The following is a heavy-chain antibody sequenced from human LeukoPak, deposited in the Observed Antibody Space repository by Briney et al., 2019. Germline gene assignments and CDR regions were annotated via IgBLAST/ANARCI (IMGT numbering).Heavy chain of an antibody. V-gene: IGHV3-21*01. CDR2: ISSSSSYI. J-gene: IGHJ4*02. Sequence: PGRSLRLSCAASGFTFSNYGMHWVRQAPGKGLEWVSSISSSSSYIYYADSVKGRFTISRDNAKNSLYLQMNSLRAEDTAVYYCARGSGWYGEFDYWGQGTLVTVSS. D-gene: IGHD6-19*01. CDR1: GFTFSNYG. CDR3: ARGSGWYGEFDY.